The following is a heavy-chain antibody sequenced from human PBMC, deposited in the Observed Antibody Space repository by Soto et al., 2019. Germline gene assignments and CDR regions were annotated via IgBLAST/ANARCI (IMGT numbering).Heavy chain of an antibody. CDR3: ARKRYDYVWGSYRDWFDP. V-gene: IGHV4-61*01. Sequence: SETLSLTCTVSGCSVSSGSYYWSWIRQPPGKGLEWIGYIYYSGSTNYNPSLKSRVTISVDTSKNQFSLKLSSVTAADTAVYYCARKRYDYVWGSYRDWFDPWGQGALVIVS. CDR1: GCSVSSGSYY. D-gene: IGHD3-16*02. CDR2: IYYSGST. J-gene: IGHJ5*02.